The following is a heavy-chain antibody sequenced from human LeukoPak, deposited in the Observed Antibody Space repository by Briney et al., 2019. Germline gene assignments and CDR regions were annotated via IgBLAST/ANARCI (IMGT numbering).Heavy chain of an antibody. CDR3: ARDFLSDENQLRLAAPCDY. V-gene: IGHV3-21*01. J-gene: IGHJ4*02. CDR2: ISSSSSYI. D-gene: IGHD2-15*01. Sequence: GGSLRLSCAASGFTFSSYRMNWVRQAPGKGLEWVSSISSSSSYIYYTDSVKGRFTISRDNAKNSLDLQMKDLRVEDTAMYYCARDFLSDENQLRLAAPCDYWGQGTLVTVS. CDR1: GFTFSSYR.